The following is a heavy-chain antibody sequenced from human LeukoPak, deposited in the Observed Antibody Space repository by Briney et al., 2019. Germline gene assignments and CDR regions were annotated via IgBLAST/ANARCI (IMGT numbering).Heavy chain of an antibody. V-gene: IGHV1-8*01. J-gene: IGHJ5*02. CDR2: MNPNSGNT. CDR3: ARGGFGYYYDSSGYSRGNWFDP. Sequence: GASVKVSCKASGYTFTSYDINWVRQATGQGLEWMGWMNPNSGNTGYAQKFQGRVTMTRNTSISTAYMELSSLRSEDTAVYYCARGGFGYYYDSSGYSRGNWFDPWGQGTLVTVSS. CDR1: GYTFTSYD. D-gene: IGHD3-22*01.